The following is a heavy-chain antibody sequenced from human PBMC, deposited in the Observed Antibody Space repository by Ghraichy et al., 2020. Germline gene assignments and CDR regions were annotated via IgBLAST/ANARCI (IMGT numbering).Heavy chain of an antibody. CDR3: ARTLGSQLGMGWFDP. J-gene: IGHJ5*02. V-gene: IGHV4-59*08. D-gene: IGHD3-16*01. CDR2: VSSSGST. CDR1: GGSISSSD. Sequence: SETLSLTCTVSGGSISSSDWSWIRQPPGKGLQWIAYVSSSGSTDFDPSLKSRATMSLDRSKNQVSLKLTSVTAADTAVYYCARTLGSQLGMGWFDPWGQGTLVTVSS.